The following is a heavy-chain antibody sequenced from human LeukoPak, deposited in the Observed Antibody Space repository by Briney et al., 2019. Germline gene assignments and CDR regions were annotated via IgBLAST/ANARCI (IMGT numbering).Heavy chain of an antibody. Sequence: ASVKVSCKASGYTFTSYGISCVRQAPGQGLEWMGCISAYNGNTNYAQQFQDRVTMTTDTSTSTAYMDLRSLSSDATPVYYCARDRHRRHYYDSSLHPPLDYWRQGTLVTVSS. CDR2: ISAYNGNT. CDR1: GYTFTSYG. D-gene: IGHD3-22*01. V-gene: IGHV1-18*01. J-gene: IGHJ4*02. CDR3: ARDRHRRHYYDSSLHPPLDY.